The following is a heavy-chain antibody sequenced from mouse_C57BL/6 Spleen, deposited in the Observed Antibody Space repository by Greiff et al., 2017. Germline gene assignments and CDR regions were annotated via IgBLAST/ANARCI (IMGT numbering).Heavy chain of an antibody. V-gene: IGHV1-81*01. CDR1: GYTFTSYG. D-gene: IGHD2-4*01. J-gene: IGHJ2*01. CDR2: IYPRSGNT. Sequence: QVQLQQSGAELARPGASVKLSCKASGYTFTSYGISWVKQRTGQGLEWIGEIYPRSGNTYYNEKFKGKATLTADKSSSTAYMELRSLTSEDSAVYFCAREGDYDGTGDYWGQGTTLTVFS. CDR3: AREGDYDGTGDY.